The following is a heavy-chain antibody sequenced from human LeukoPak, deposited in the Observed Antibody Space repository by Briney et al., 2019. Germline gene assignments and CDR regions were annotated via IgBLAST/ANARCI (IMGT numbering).Heavy chain of an antibody. J-gene: IGHJ5*02. CDR1: GESFTTFY. CDR3: ARNKYDILTGYFRRNNWFDP. D-gene: IGHD3-9*01. Sequence: SETLSLTCAVYGESFTTFYWGWIRQTPGKGLEWIGEINHTGSTNYNPSLKSRVTISVDTSKNQSSLNLSSVTAADTAMYYCARNKYDILTGYFRRNNWFDPWGQGTLVTVSS. CDR2: INHTGST. V-gene: IGHV4-34*01.